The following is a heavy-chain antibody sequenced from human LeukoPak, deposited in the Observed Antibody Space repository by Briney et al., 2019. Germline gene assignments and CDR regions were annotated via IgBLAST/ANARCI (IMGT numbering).Heavy chain of an antibody. V-gene: IGHV3-30*02. CDR2: IRSDGRNK. CDR3: AKLKINYYYYMDV. CDR1: GFTFSSYG. Sequence: GGSLRLSCAASGFTFSSYGMQFSSYGMNWVRQAPGQGLEWVAFIRSDGRNKYYADSVKGRLTISRDNTKNMLYLQMNSLKAEDTAGYYCAKLKINYYYYMDVWGKGTTVIVSS. J-gene: IGHJ6*03. D-gene: IGHD3-16*01.